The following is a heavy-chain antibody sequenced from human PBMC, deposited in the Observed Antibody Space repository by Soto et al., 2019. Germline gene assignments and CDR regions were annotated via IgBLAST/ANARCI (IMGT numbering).Heavy chain of an antibody. D-gene: IGHD5-12*01. CDR3: ARSGYNVVFDY. V-gene: IGHV3-48*03. Sequence: GGSLRLSCAASGFTFSSYEMNWVRQAPGKGLKWISYIRNSGSTIYYADSVKGRFTISRDDAKNSLYLQMNILRAEDTAVYYCARSGYNVVFDYWGQGTLVTVSS. CDR1: GFTFSSYE. CDR2: IRNSGSTI. J-gene: IGHJ4*02.